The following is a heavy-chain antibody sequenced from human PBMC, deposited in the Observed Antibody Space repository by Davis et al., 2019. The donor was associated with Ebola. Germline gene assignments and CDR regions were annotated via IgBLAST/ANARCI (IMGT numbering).Heavy chain of an antibody. J-gene: IGHJ6*02. V-gene: IGHV1-69*13. CDR2: IIPIFGTA. D-gene: IGHD2-15*01. CDR3: ARAGYCSGGSCTRHYYYYGMDV. CDR1: GGTFSSYA. Sequence: SVKVSCKASGGTFSSYAISWVRQAPGQGLEWMGGIIPIFGTANYAQKFQGRVTITADESTSTAYMELSSLRSEDTAVYYCARAGYCSGGSCTRHYYYYGMDVWGQGTTVTVSS.